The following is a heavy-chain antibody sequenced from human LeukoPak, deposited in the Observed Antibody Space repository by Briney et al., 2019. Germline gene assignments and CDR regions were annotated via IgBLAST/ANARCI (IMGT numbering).Heavy chain of an antibody. CDR2: ISSSSSYI. J-gene: IGHJ6*03. CDR1: GFTFSSYS. D-gene: IGHD2-15*01. V-gene: IGHV3-21*01. CDR3: ARDPGYCSGGSCQYYYYYYMDV. Sequence: GGSLRLSCAASGFTFSSYSMNWVRQAPGKGLEWVSSISSSSSYIYYADSVKGRFTISRDNAKNSLYLQMNSLRAEDTAVYYCARDPGYCSGGSCQYYYYYYMDVWGKGTTVTVSS.